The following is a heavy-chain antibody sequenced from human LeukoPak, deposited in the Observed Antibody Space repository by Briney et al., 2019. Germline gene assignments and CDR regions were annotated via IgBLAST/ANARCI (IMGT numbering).Heavy chain of an antibody. J-gene: IGHJ4*02. V-gene: IGHV3-30-3*01. Sequence: GGALRLSCAASGFTFSSYSMHWVRQAPGKGLEWVAVISYDGSNKYYADSVKGRFTISRDNSKNTLYLQMNSLRAEDTAVYYCAREDSSTFDYWGQGTLVTVSS. D-gene: IGHD6-13*01. CDR1: GFTFSSYS. CDR3: AREDSSTFDY. CDR2: ISYDGSNK.